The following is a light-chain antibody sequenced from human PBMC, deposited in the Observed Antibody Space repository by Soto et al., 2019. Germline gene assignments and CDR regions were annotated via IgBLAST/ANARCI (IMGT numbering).Light chain of an antibody. V-gene: IGLV2-14*01. CDR3: CSYTSSSTLVV. J-gene: IGLJ2*01. CDR2: EVS. CDR1: SSDVGGYNY. Sequence: QSALTQPASVSGSPGQSITISCTGISSDVGGYNYVSWYQQHPGKVPKLMIYEVSNRPSGVSNRFSGSKSGNTASLTISGLQAEDEADYYCCSYTSSSTLVVFGGGTKLTVL.